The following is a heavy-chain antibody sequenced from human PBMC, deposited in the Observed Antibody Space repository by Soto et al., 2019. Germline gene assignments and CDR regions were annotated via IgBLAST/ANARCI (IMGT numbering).Heavy chain of an antibody. CDR2: INPNSGGT. CDR1: GYDFTGYY. V-gene: IGHV1-2*02. CDR3: ARYSYGPPYRGLDY. D-gene: IGHD5-18*01. J-gene: IGHJ4*02. Sequence: QVQLVQSGAEVKKPGSSVKVSCKASGYDFTGYYMHWVRQATGQGLEWMGWINPNSGGTNYAQKVQGGVTMTRDTSISTAYMELSRLRSDDTAVYYCARYSYGPPYRGLDYWGQGTLVTVSS.